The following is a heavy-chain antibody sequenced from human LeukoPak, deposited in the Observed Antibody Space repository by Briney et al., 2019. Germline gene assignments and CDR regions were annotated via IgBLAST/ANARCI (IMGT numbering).Heavy chain of an antibody. D-gene: IGHD2-15*01. CDR2: ISAYNGNT. J-gene: IGHJ6*03. V-gene: IGHV1-18*01. Sequence: GASVKVSCKASGYTFTSYGISWVRQAPGQGLEWMGWISAYNGNTNYAQKLQGRVTMTTDTSTSTAYMELRSLGSDDTAVYYCARDKVAPGYYYYMDVWGKGTTVTVSS. CDR3: ARDKVAPGYYYYMDV. CDR1: GYTFTSYG.